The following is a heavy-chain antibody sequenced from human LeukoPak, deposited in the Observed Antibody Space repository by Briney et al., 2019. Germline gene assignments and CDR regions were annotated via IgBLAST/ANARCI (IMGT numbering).Heavy chain of an antibody. D-gene: IGHD6-13*01. CDR3: ARDKSRQLVRGGWFDP. J-gene: IGHJ5*02. Sequence: ASVKVSCKASGYTFTGYYMHWVRQAPGQGLEWMGWINPNSGGTNYAQKFQGRVTMTRDTSISTAYMELSRLRSDDTAVYYCARDKSRQLVRGGWFDPWGQGTLVTVSS. CDR2: INPNSGGT. CDR1: GYTFTGYY. V-gene: IGHV1-2*02.